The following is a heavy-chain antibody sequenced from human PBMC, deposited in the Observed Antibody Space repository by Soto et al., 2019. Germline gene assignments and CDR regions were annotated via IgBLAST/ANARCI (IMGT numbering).Heavy chain of an antibody. CDR3: ARRVVGAVKGFDY. CDR1: GGSISSSNSY. Sequence: PSETLSLTCSVSGGSISSSNSYWGWIRQAPGKGLEWIGNIYYSGSTYYNPSLKSRVTVSVDTSKNQFSLKLSSVTAADTAVYYCARRVVGAVKGFDYWGQGTLVTVSS. J-gene: IGHJ4*02. D-gene: IGHD1-26*01. CDR2: IYYSGST. V-gene: IGHV4-39*01.